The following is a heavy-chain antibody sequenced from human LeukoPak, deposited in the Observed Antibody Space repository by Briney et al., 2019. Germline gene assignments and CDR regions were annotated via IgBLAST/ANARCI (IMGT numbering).Heavy chain of an antibody. V-gene: IGHV3-11*01. CDR2: ISISGSTI. CDR3: ARTVAGKIYYYYYYYMDV. J-gene: IGHJ6*03. CDR1: GFTFSDYY. Sequence: GGSLRLSCAASGFTFSDYYMSWIRQAPGKGLGWVSYISISGSTIYYADSVKGRFTISRDNAKNSLYLQMNSLRAEDTVVYYCARTVAGKIYYYYYYYMDVWGKGTTVTISS. D-gene: IGHD6-19*01.